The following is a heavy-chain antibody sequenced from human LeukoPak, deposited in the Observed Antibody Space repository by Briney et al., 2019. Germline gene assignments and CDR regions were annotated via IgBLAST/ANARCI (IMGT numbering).Heavy chain of an antibody. Sequence: ASVKVSCKASGYTFTSYDINWVRQATGQGLEWMGWMNPNSGNTGYAQKFQGRVTMTRNISISTAYMELSSLRSEDTAVYYCARGSRLPRRLPLYYYYMDVWGKGTTVTVSS. V-gene: IGHV1-8*01. D-gene: IGHD4-11*01. CDR1: GYTFTSYD. CDR2: MNPNSGNT. CDR3: ARGSRLPRRLPLYYYYMDV. J-gene: IGHJ6*03.